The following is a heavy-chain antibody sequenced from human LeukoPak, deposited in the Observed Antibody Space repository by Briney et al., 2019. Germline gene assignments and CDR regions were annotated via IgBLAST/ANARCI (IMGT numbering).Heavy chain of an antibody. CDR2: IYSGGGT. Sequence: GGSLRLSCAASGFTVSTNYMSWVRQAPGKGLEWVSLIYSGGGTYYADSVKGRFTISRDNSRNTLSLQMNSLRVDDTAVYYCARGFRSVTTWGYFDYWGQGVLVTVSS. CDR3: ARGFRSVTTWGYFDY. D-gene: IGHD4-17*01. J-gene: IGHJ4*02. CDR1: GFTVSTNY. V-gene: IGHV3-66*01.